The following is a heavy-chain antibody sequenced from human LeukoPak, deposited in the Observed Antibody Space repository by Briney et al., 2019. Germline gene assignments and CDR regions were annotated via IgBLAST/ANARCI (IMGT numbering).Heavy chain of an antibody. J-gene: IGHJ4*02. V-gene: IGHV3-74*01. D-gene: IGHD1-26*01. Sequence: GGSLRLSCAASGFTFSIYAMHWVRQVPGKGLVWVSRIDTDGSITNYADSARSRFTISRDNARNNLYLQMNSLRAEDTAVYYCVRDLGGRYGYWGQGTLVTVSS. CDR1: GFTFSIYA. CDR2: IDTDGSIT. CDR3: VRDLGGRYGY.